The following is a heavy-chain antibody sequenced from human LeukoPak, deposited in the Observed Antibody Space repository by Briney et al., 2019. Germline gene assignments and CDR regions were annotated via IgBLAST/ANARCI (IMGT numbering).Heavy chain of an antibody. CDR1: GGSISSSSYY. V-gene: IGHV4-39*01. D-gene: IGHD4-17*01. CDR2: IDDSGST. Sequence: SETLSLTCTVSGGSISSSSYYWGWIRQPPGRGLEWIGSIDDSGSTYYNPSLKSRVTISVDTSKNQFSLKLSSVTAADTAVYYCANYGGNGYYYYYGMDVWGQGTTVTVSS. J-gene: IGHJ6*02. CDR3: ANYGGNGYYYYYGMDV.